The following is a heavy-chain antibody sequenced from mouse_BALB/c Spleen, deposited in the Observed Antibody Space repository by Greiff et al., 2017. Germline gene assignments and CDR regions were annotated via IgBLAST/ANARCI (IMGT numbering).Heavy chain of an antibody. J-gene: IGHJ2*01. CDR1: GYTFTSYT. CDR3: ARSDRTGDGLY. V-gene: IGHV1-4*02. D-gene: IGHD2-3*01. CDR2: INPSSGYT. Sequence: QVQLKQSAAELARPGASVKMSCKASGYTFTSYTMHWVKQRPGQGLEWIGYINPSSGYTEYNQKFKDKTTLTADKSSSTAYMQLSSLTSEDSAVYYCARSDRTGDGLYWGQGTTLTVSS.